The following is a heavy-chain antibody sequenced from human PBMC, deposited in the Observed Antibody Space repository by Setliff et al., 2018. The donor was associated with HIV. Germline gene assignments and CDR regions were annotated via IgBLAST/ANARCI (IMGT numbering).Heavy chain of an antibody. CDR2: IYHSGST. J-gene: IGHJ4*02. D-gene: IGHD3-10*01. V-gene: IGHV4-38-2*01. CDR1: GYSLSSDYY. CDR3: ARSIYGSGTYPLDI. Sequence: SETLSLTCAVSGYSLSSDYYWGWIRQPPGKGLEWIASIYHSGSTYYNPSLKSRVIISVDTSKNQFSLKLNSVTAADTAVYFCARSIYGSGTYPLDIWGPGTLVTVSS.